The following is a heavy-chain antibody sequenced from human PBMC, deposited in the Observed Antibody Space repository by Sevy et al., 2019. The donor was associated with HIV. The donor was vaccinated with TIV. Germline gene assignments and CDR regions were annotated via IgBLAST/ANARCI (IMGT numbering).Heavy chain of an antibody. Sequence: ASVKVSCKASGYTFTSYGISWVRQAPGQGLEWMGWISAYNGNTNYAQKLQGRVTMTTDTSTSTAYMELRSLRSDDTAVYYCARDPLVTNPRGYYYYGMDVWGQGTTVTVSS. CDR1: GYTFTSYG. V-gene: IGHV1-18*01. CDR3: ARDPLVTNPRGYYYYGMDV. J-gene: IGHJ6*02. D-gene: IGHD2-21*02. CDR2: ISAYNGNT.